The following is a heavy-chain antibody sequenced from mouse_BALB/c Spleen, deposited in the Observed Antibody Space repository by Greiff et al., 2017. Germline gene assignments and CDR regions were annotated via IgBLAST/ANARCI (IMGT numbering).Heavy chain of an antibody. J-gene: IGHJ4*01. V-gene: IGHV5-6-5*01. D-gene: IGHD1-1*01. CDR1: GFTFSSYA. CDR3: ARGGIYYYGSSYAMDY. Sequence: EVKLVESGGGLVKPGGSLKLSCAASGFTFSSYAMSWVRQTPEKRLEWVASISSGGSTYYPDSVKGRFTISRDNARNILYLQMSSLRSEDTAMYYCARGGIYYYGSSYAMDYWGQGTSVTVSS. CDR2: ISSGGST.